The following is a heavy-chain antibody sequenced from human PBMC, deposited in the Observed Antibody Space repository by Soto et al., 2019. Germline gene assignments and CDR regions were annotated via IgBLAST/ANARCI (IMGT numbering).Heavy chain of an antibody. CDR2: TIPMFATA. J-gene: IGHJ4*01. D-gene: IGHD6-19*01. CDR1: GGSFSNYI. Sequence: QVHLVQSGAEVKKPGSSVKVSCKASGGSFSNYIFAWVRQAPGQGLEWMGGTIPMFATAQYAQKLQGRVTISADESTSTVYMDLTSLRSDDTAVYYCARGLFGQQWLVGFD. V-gene: IGHV1-69*19. CDR3: ARGLFGQQWLVGFD.